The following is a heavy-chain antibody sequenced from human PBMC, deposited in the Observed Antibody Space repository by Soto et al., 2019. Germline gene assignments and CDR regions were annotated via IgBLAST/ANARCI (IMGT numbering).Heavy chain of an antibody. V-gene: IGHV1-2*02. CDR2: INPASGGT. CDR3: ARGNCSSTSCHHPRLYYYYGMDV. CDR1: GYIFTGYY. D-gene: IGHD2-2*01. Sequence: ASVKVSCKGFGYIFTGYYIHWVRQAPGQGLEWMGWINPASGGTNYAQKFQGRVTITADESTSTAYMELSSLRSEDTAVYYCARGNCSSTSCHHPRLYYYYGMDVWGQGTTVTVSS. J-gene: IGHJ6*02.